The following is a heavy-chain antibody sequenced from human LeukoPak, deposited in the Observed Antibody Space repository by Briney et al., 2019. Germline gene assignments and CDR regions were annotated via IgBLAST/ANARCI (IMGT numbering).Heavy chain of an antibody. CDR3: ARDTLGYFDY. Sequence: GGSLRLSCAASGFTFSTYWMHWVRQAPGKGLVWVSHISSDGSSTYFADSVKGRFTISRDNAKNTLYLQMNSLRAEDTAVYYCARDTLGYFDYWGQGTLVTVST. J-gene: IGHJ4*02. V-gene: IGHV3-74*01. CDR1: GFTFSTYW. D-gene: IGHD3-3*02. CDR2: ISSDGSST.